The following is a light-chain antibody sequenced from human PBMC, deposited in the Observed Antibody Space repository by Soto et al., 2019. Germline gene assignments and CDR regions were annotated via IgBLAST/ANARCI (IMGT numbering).Light chain of an antibody. CDR2: AAS. V-gene: IGKV1-39*01. Sequence: DIQMTQYPSSLSASVGDRVTITCRASQSIDNYLNWYQQKPGKAPNLLIYAASTLLSGVPSRFSGRGSGTQFTLTISSLQPEDFATYYCQQSYSSPETFGQGTKVEIK. J-gene: IGKJ1*01. CDR3: QQSYSSPET. CDR1: QSIDNY.